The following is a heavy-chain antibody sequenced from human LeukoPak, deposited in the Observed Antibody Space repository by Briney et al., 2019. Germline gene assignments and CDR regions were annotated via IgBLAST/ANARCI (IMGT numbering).Heavy chain of an antibody. Sequence: SQTLSLTCTVSGGSISSGGYYWSWIRQHPGKGLEWIGYIYYSGSTYYNPSLKSRITISVDTSKNQFSLKLSSVTAADTAVYYCARAVRYCSSTSCHNWFDPWGQGTLVTVSS. CDR3: ARAVRYCSSTSCHNWFDP. CDR2: IYYSGST. J-gene: IGHJ5*02. CDR1: GGSISSGGYY. V-gene: IGHV4-31*03. D-gene: IGHD2-2*01.